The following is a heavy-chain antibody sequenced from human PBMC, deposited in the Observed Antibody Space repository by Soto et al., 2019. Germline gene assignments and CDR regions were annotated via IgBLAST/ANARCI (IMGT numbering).Heavy chain of an antibody. CDR1: GYTFTSYD. CDR3: ARGPTAFYNDILGGYSRTAPYNRYDP. J-gene: IGHJ5*02. V-gene: IGHV1-8*01. CDR2: MNPKSGDA. Sequence: QVPLVQSGAEVKKPGASVKVSCKASGYTFTSYDINWVRQATGQGLEWMGWMNPKSGDAGYAEKFQGRVTMTSTTATNTAYMELSSLRSEDTAVYYCARGPTAFYNDILGGYSRTAPYNRYDPWGQGTLVTVSA. D-gene: IGHD3-9*01.